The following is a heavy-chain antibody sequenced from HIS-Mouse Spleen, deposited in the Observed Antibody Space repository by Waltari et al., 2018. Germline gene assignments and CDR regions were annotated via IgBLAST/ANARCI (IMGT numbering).Heavy chain of an antibody. D-gene: IGHD6-19*01. Sequence: QVQLVESGGGVVQPGRSLRLSCSASGFTFRRYAMPWVRQAPGKGLEWVAVISYDGSNKYYADSVKGRFTISRDNSKNTLYLQMNSLRAEDTAVYYCAKASSGWLDYWGQGTLVTVSS. V-gene: IGHV3-30*18. CDR1: GFTFRRYA. J-gene: IGHJ4*02. CDR3: AKASSGWLDY. CDR2: ISYDGSNK.